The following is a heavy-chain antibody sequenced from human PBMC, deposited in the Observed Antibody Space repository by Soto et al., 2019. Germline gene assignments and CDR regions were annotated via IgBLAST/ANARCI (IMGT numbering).Heavy chain of an antibody. V-gene: IGHV3-21*01. Sequence: EVQLVESGGGLVKPGGSLRLSCAASGFTFSSYSMNWVRQAPGKGLEWVSSISSSSSYIYYADSVKGRFTISRDNAKNSLYLQMNSLRAEDTAVYYCARANYYDSSNLDYWGQGTLVTVSS. D-gene: IGHD3-22*01. J-gene: IGHJ4*02. CDR3: ARANYYDSSNLDY. CDR2: ISSSSSYI. CDR1: GFTFSSYS.